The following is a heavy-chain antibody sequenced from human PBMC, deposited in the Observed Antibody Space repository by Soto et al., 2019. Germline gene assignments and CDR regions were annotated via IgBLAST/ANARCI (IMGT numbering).Heavy chain of an antibody. J-gene: IGHJ6*02. Sequence: GASVKVSCKASGYTFTSYDMHWVRQAPGQGLEWMGIINPSGGSTSYAQKFQGRVTMTRDTSTSTVYMELSSLRSEDTAVYYCAREKTVEAGLHYYYGMDVWGQGTTVTVSS. CDR2: INPSGGST. V-gene: IGHV1-46*01. D-gene: IGHD2-15*01. CDR1: GYTFTSYD. CDR3: AREKTVEAGLHYYYGMDV.